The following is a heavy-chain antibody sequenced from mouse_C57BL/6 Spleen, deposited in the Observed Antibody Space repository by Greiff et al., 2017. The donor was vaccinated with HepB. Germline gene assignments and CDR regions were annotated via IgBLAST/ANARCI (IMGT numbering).Heavy chain of an antibody. CDR2: ISSGGDYI. CDR1: GFTFSSYA. Sequence: EVKLMESGEGLVKPGGSLKLSCAASGFTFSSYAMSWVRQTPEKRLEWVAYISSGGDYIYYADTVKGRFTISRDNARNTLYLQMSSLKSEDTAMYYCTRGEVVTWFAYRGQGTLVTVSA. CDR3: TRGEVVTWFAY. J-gene: IGHJ3*01. D-gene: IGHD2-2*01. V-gene: IGHV5-9-1*02.